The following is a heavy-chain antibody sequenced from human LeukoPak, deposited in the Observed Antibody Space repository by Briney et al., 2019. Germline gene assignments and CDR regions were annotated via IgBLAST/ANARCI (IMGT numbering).Heavy chain of an antibody. Sequence: PGGSLRLSCAASGFTFSSYSMNWVRQAPGKGLEWVSSIGTSSSYIYYADSVKGRFTSTRDNAKNSLYLQMNSLRAEDTALYYCAKGRSGWYSGMDVGGQGTTVTVPS. D-gene: IGHD6-19*01. V-gene: IGHV3-21*04. CDR1: GFTFSSYS. J-gene: IGHJ6*02. CDR3: AKGRSGWYSGMDV. CDR2: IGTSSSYI.